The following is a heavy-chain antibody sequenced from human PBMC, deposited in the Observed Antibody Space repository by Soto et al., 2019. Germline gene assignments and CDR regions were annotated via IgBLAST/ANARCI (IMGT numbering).Heavy chain of an antibody. CDR3: ARVTLHCERTSCHPDAFDI. V-gene: IGHV1-8*01. J-gene: IGHJ3*02. CDR1: GYTFTSYD. D-gene: IGHD2-2*01. CDR2: MNPNSGNT. Sequence: ASVKVSCKASGYTFTSYDINWVRQATGQGLEWMGWMNPNSGNTGYAQKFQGRVTMTRNTSISTAYMELSSLRSEDTAVYYCARVTLHCERTSCHPDAFDIWGQGTMVTVSS.